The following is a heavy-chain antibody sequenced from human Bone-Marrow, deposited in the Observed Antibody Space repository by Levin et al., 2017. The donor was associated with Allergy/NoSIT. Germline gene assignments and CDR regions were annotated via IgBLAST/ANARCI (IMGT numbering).Heavy chain of an antibody. J-gene: IGHJ6*02. V-gene: IGHV3-11*01. CDR3: ARDQTKGSSWYLFGGMDG. CDR1: GFTFSDYY. Sequence: PGGSLRLSCAASGFTFSDYYMSWIRQAPGKGLEWVSYISSSGSTIYYADSVKGRFTISRDNAKNSLYLQMNSLRAEDTAVYYCARDQTKGSSWYLFGGMDGWGQGTTVTVSS. CDR2: ISSSGSTI. D-gene: IGHD6-13*01.